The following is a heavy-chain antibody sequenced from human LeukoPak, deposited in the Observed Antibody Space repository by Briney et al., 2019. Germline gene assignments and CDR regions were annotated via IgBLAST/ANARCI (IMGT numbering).Heavy chain of an antibody. J-gene: IGHJ4*02. Sequence: GGSLRLSCAASGFTVSSNYMSWVRQAPGKGLEWVSVIYSGGSTYYADSVKGRFTISRDNSKNTLYLQMNSLRAEDTAVYYCAKDEHYYGSGSPVDWGQGTLITVSS. D-gene: IGHD3-10*01. CDR2: IYSGGST. V-gene: IGHV3-53*01. CDR3: AKDEHYYGSGSPVD. CDR1: GFTVSSNY.